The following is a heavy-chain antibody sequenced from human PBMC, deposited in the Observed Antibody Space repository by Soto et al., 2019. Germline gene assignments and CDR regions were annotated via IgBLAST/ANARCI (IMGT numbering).Heavy chain of an antibody. V-gene: IGHV3-23*01. Sequence: EVQLLDSGGDLVQPGGSLRLSCAASGFTFNNYDMSWVRQAPGKGLEWGSTLSDTTYYADSVRGRFTISRDTSGSTLYLQMNSLGVDDTAVYYCARSLGPSRHFFDHWGQGTLVTVSS. CDR2: LSDTT. J-gene: IGHJ4*02. D-gene: IGHD3-16*01. CDR1: GFTFNNYD. CDR3: ARSLGPSRHFFDH.